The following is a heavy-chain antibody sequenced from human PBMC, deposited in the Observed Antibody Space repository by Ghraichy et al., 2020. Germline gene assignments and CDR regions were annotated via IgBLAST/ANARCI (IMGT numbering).Heavy chain of an antibody. CDR2: ISYDGSNT. Sequence: GGSLRLSCAASGFTFSSYGMHWVRQAPGKGLEWVAVISYDGSNTYYADSVKCRFTISRDNSKNTLYLQMNSLRAEDTAVYYCAKDPGRGSGLVAYWGQGTLVTVPS. V-gene: IGHV3-30*18. CDR3: AKDPGRGSGLVAY. D-gene: IGHD6-19*01. CDR1: GFTFSSYG. J-gene: IGHJ4*02.